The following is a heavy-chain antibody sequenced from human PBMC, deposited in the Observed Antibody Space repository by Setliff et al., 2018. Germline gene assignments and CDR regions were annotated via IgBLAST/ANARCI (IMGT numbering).Heavy chain of an antibody. J-gene: IGHJ3*02. D-gene: IGHD3-22*01. V-gene: IGHV4-59*11. CDR1: GDSISTHY. Sequence: PSETLSLTCTVSGDSISTHYWSWIRQPPGKGLEWIGYIYYSGSTTYNHSLKSRVTISVDTPNNQLSLKLRSVTAAGTAVYYCARDKSGYYYDSSGSHKWDAFDIWGQGTMVTVSS. CDR2: IYYSGST. CDR3: ARDKSGYYYDSSGSHKWDAFDI.